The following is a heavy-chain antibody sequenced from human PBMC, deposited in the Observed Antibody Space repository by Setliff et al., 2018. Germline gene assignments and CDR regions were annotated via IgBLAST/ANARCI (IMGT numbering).Heavy chain of an antibody. V-gene: IGHV3-23*01. CDR1: GFTFSNYA. CDR3: CSGSYLFVY. J-gene: IGHJ4*02. Sequence: PGGSLRLSCVASGFTFSNYAMAWVRQAPGKGLEWVSAISGSGDSTYYADSVKGRFTISRDNSKNTLYLQLNSLRAEDTAVYYCCSGSYLFVYWGQGSLVTVSS. CDR2: ISGSGDST. D-gene: IGHD1-26*01.